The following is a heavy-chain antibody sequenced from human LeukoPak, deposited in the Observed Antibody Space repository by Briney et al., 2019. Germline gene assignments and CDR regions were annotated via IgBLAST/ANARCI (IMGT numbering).Heavy chain of an antibody. CDR3: ARVFYALSPPNYYYYYGMDV. J-gene: IGHJ6*02. Sequence: GASVKVSCKASGYTFTSYAMNWVRQAPGQGLEWMGWINTNTGNPTYAQGFTGRFVFSLDTSVSTAYLQISSLKAEDTAVYYCARVFYALSPPNYYYYYGMDVWGQGTTVTVSS. V-gene: IGHV7-4-1*02. D-gene: IGHD3-16*01. CDR1: GYTFTSYA. CDR2: INTNTGNP.